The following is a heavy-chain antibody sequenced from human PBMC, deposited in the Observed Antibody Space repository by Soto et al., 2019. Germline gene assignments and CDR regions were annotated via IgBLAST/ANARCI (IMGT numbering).Heavy chain of an antibody. D-gene: IGHD6-13*01. CDR2: ISSSSSYI. CDR3: ARMYSSSRGYFDL. J-gene: IGHJ2*01. V-gene: IGHV3-21*01. Sequence: EVQLVESGGGLVKPGGSLRLSCAASGFTFSSYSMNWVRQAPGKGLEWVSSISSSSSYIYYADSVKGRFTISRDNAKNSLYLQMNSLRAEDTAVYYCARMYSSSRGYFDLWGRGTLVTVSS. CDR1: GFTFSSYS.